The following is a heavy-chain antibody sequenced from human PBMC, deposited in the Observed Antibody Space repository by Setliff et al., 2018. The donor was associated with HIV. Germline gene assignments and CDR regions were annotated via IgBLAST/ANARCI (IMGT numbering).Heavy chain of an antibody. J-gene: IGHJ6*03. D-gene: IGHD3-10*01. CDR1: GGSIMSDGYY. Sequence: SETLSLTCTVSGGSIMSDGYYWNWIRQRPGKGLEWIGYIYNRGYTYYNPSLKSRVTTSIDTSQNQFSLKLSSVTAADTAVYYCARPRSGTYRGHYYYYMDVWGKGTTVTV. CDR3: ARPRSGTYRGHYYYYMDV. V-gene: IGHV4-31*03. CDR2: IYNRGYT.